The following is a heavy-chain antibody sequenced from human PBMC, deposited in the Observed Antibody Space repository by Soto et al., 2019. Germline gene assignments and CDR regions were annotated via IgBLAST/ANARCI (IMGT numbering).Heavy chain of an antibody. CDR3: ARDNPLYDFWSGSNWFDP. V-gene: IGHV1-69*13. J-gene: IGHJ5*02. D-gene: IGHD3-3*01. CDR2: IIPIFGTA. CDR1: GGTFSSYA. Sequence: GASVKVSCKASGGTFSSYAISWVRQAPGQGLEWMGGIIPIFGTANYAQKFQGRVTITADESTSTAYMELSSLRSEDTAVYYCARDNPLYDFWSGSNWFDPWGQGTLVTVSS.